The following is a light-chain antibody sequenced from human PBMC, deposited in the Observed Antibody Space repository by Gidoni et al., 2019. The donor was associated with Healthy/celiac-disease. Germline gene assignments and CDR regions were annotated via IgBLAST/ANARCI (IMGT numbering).Light chain of an antibody. V-gene: IGKV1-5*01. Sequence: DIQITQSPSTLSASVGDRVTITCRASQSISSWLAWYQQKPGKAPKLLIYDASSLESGVPSRFSGSGSGTEFTITISSLQPDDFATYYCQQYNSSPYTFGKGTKLEIK. CDR2: DAS. CDR3: QQYNSSPYT. J-gene: IGKJ2*01. CDR1: QSISSW.